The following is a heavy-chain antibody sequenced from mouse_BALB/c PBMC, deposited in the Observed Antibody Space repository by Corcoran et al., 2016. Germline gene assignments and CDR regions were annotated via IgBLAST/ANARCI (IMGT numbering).Heavy chain of an antibody. J-gene: IGHJ2*01. D-gene: IGHD4-1*02. CDR1: GYTFTNYG. V-gene: IGHV9-3-1*01. CDR3: ASNWDSFDY. CDR2: INTYTGEP. Sequence: QIQLVQSGPELKKPGETVKISCKASGYTFTNYGMNWVKQAPGKGLKWMGWINTYTGEPTYADDFKGRFAFSLETSASTAYLQINNLKNEDTATYFCASNWDSFDYWGQGTTLTVSS.